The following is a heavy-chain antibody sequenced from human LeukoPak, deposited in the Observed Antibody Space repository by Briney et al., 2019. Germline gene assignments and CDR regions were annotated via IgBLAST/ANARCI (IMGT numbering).Heavy chain of an antibody. D-gene: IGHD3-10*01. CDR2: IYNSGST. Sequence: SETLSLTCNVSGGSISSSTYYWGWIRQPPGKGLEWIGSIYNSGSTYYNPSLKSRVTIAVDTSKNQFSLTLTSVTAADTAVYYCARGPGGSETRPPYSNYYGLDWGQGTTVTVSS. CDR3: ARGPGGSETRPPYSNYYGLD. CDR1: GGSISSSTYY. V-gene: IGHV4-39*01. J-gene: IGHJ6*02.